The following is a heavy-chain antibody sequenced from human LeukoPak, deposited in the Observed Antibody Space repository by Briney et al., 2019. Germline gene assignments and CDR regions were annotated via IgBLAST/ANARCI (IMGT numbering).Heavy chain of an antibody. D-gene: IGHD1-26*01. CDR3: ARGGTSLGWFDP. CDR2: IDPNSGGT. V-gene: IGHV1-2*06. Sequence: ASVKVSCKGSGYTFTGYHIHWVRQAPGQGLEWMGRIDPNSGGTNYAQRFQGRVTMTRETSITTAYMELRRLRSDDTAVYYCARGGTSLGWFDPWGQGTLVTVSS. CDR1: GYTFTGYH. J-gene: IGHJ5*02.